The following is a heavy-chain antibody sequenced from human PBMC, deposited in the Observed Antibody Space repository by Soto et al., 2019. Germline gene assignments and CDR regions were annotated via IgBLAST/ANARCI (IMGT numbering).Heavy chain of an antibody. J-gene: IGHJ6*03. D-gene: IGHD5-12*01. V-gene: IGHV4-31*03. CDR1: GGSISSGGYY. CDR2: IYYSGST. CDR3: ARKDSGYAEYMDV. Sequence: PSETLSLTCTVSGGSISSGGYYWSWIRHHPGKGLEWIGYIYYSGSTYYNPSLKSRVTVSVDTSENQFSLRLSSVTAADPAVYYCARKDSGYAEYMDVWGKGTTVTVSS.